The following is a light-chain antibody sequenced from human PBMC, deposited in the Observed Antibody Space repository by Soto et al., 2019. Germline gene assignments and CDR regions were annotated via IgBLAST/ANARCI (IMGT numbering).Light chain of an antibody. CDR1: QSVSSC. J-gene: IGKJ4*01. CDR2: DAS. CDR3: QQCSNWPLT. V-gene: IGKV3-11*01. Sequence: PGERATLSCRASQSVSSCLAWYQQKPGQAPRLLIYDASNRATGVPARFSGSGSGTDFTLTVSNLESEDFAVYYCQQCSNWPLTFGGGTKVDIK.